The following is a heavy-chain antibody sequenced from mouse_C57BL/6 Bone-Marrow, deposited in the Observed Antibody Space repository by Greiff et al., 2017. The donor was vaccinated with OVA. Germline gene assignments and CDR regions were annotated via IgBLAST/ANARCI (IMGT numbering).Heavy chain of an antibody. CDR1: GFSLTSYG. D-gene: IGHD2-5*01. CDR3: AKPAYYSNYGAMDY. V-gene: IGHV2-5*01. CDR2: IWRGGST. J-gene: IGHJ4*01. Sequence: VKLQESGPGLVQPSQSLSITCTVSGFSLTSYGVHWVRQSPGKGLEWLGVIWRGGSTDYNAAFMSRLSITKDNSKSQVFFKMNSLQADDTAIYYCAKPAYYSNYGAMDYWGQGTSVTVSS.